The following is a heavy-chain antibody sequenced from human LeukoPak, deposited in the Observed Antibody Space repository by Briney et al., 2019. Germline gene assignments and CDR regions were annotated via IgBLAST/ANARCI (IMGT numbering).Heavy chain of an antibody. CDR2: IKQDGSEK. Sequence: GSLRLSCAASGFTFSNYWMHWVRQGPGKGLEWVANIKQDGSEKYYVDSVKGRFTISRDNAKNSLYLQMNSLRAEDTAVYYCARDGGGYCSSTSCLVDYYYYYYMGVWGKGTTVTVSS. CDR3: ARDGGGYCSSTSCLVDYYYYYYMGV. V-gene: IGHV3-7*01. CDR1: GFTFSNYW. D-gene: IGHD2-2*01. J-gene: IGHJ6*03.